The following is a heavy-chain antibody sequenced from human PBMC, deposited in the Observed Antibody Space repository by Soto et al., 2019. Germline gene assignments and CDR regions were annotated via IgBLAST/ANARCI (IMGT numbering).Heavy chain of an antibody. Sequence: PGESLKISCKGSGYSFTSYWIGWVRQMPGKGLEWMGIIYPGDSDTRYSPSFQGQVTISADKSISTAYLQWSSLKASDTAMYYCARSPPEYSGYDLAYYFDYWGQGTLVTVSS. CDR2: IYPGDSDT. J-gene: IGHJ4*02. CDR3: ARSPPEYSGYDLAYYFDY. V-gene: IGHV5-51*01. D-gene: IGHD5-12*01. CDR1: GYSFTSYW.